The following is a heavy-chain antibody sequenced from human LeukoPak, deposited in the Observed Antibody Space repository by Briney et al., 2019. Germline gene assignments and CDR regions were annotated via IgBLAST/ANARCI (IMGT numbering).Heavy chain of an antibody. Sequence: PGGSLRLSCAASKFIFSNYWMHWVRQAPGKGLVWVSRINSDGSSTSYADSVKGRFTISRDNAKNSLYLQMNSLRAEDTAVYYCAKRVYGSGSYYGGQGTLVTVSS. J-gene: IGHJ4*02. D-gene: IGHD3-10*01. CDR2: INSDGSST. V-gene: IGHV3-74*01. CDR3: AKRVYGSGSYY. CDR1: KFIFSNYW.